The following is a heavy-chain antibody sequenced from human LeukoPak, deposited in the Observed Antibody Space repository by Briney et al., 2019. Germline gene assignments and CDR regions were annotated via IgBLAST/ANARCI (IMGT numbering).Heavy chain of an antibody. CDR3: TRVRDTAMIRIDY. V-gene: IGHV4-59*01. CDR2: IYYSGST. Sequence: PSETLSLTCTVSGGSISNYSWSWIRQPPGKGLEWIGYIYYSGSTNYNPSLKSRVTISVDMSKNQFSLKLSSVTAADTAVYYCTRVRDTAMIRIDYWGQGTLVTVSS. CDR1: GGSISNYS. J-gene: IGHJ4*02. D-gene: IGHD5-18*01.